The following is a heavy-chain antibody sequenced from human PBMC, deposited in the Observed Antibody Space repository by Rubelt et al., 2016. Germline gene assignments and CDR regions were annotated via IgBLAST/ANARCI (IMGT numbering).Heavy chain of an antibody. Sequence: EVQLVESGGGLIQPGGSLRLSCAASGLTVSSNFMSWVRQAPGKGLEWVSVIYSGGSTYYADSVKGRFTTSRDTSKNTLYLETSSLSAGDLSVTHCTGSSNWKGGDYWGQGTLGTVSS. CDR2: IYSGGST. CDR1: GLTVSSNF. CDR3: TGSSNWKGGDY. D-gene: IGHD1-20*01. J-gene: IGHJ4*02. V-gene: IGHV3-53*01.